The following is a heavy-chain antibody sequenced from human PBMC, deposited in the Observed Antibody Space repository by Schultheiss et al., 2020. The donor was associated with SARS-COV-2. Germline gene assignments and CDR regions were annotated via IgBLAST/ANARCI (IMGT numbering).Heavy chain of an antibody. Sequence: SETLSLTCAISGDSVSSNSAAWNWIRQSPSRGLEWLGRTYYRSKWYNDYAVSVKSRITINPDTSKNQFSLQLNSVTPEDTAVYYCARDRAPRLQYYYYYYGMDVWGQGTTVTVSS. CDR1: GDSVSSNSAA. D-gene: IGHD2-15*01. J-gene: IGHJ6*02. CDR3: ARDRAPRLQYYYYYYGMDV. V-gene: IGHV6-1*01. CDR2: TYYRSKWYN.